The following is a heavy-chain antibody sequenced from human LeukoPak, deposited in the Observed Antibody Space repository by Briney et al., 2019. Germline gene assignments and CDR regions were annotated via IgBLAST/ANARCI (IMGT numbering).Heavy chain of an antibody. CDR3: ARAPDIVVVPAAIGMGKNAFDI. D-gene: IGHD2-2*02. Sequence: KPSETLSLTCTVSGGSISSYYWSWIRQPAGEGLEWIGRTYTSGSTNYNPSLRSRVTMSVDTSKNQFSLKLSSVTAADTAVYYCARAPDIVVVPAAIGMGKNAFDIWGQGTMVTVSS. V-gene: IGHV4-4*07. CDR1: GGSISSYY. CDR2: TYTSGST. J-gene: IGHJ3*02.